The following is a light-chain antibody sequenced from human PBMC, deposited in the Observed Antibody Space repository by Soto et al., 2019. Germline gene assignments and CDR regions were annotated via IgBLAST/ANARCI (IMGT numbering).Light chain of an antibody. V-gene: IGLV2-14*03. CDR2: DVS. Sequence: QSALTQPASVSGSPGQSITISCTGTSSDVGAYNYVSWYQHHPGKAPKLLIYDVSHRPPGVSNRFSGSKSGNTASLTISGLQAEDEADYYCSSYTSSSTVVFGGGTKLTVL. CDR1: SSDVGAYNY. J-gene: IGLJ2*01. CDR3: SSYTSSSTVV.